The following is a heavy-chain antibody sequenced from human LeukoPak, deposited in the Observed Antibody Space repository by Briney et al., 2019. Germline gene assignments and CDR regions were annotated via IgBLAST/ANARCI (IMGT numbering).Heavy chain of an antibody. CDR1: GGSISRYY. Sequence: SETLSLTCNISGGSISRYYWSWIRQPPGKGLEWIGDIYHSGSTYYNPSLKSRFTISVDRSKNQFSLKLSSVTAADTAVYYCARRYGYFDYWGQGTMVIVSS. J-gene: IGHJ4*02. CDR2: IYHSGST. CDR3: ARRYGYFDY. V-gene: IGHV4-59*12. D-gene: IGHD1-14*01.